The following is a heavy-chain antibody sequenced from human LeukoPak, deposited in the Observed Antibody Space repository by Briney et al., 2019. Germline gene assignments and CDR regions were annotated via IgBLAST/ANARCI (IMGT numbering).Heavy chain of an antibody. CDR3: ASEITIFGVVNYFDY. V-gene: IGHV4-34*01. CDR2: INHSGST. Sequence: SETLSLTCAVYGGSFSGYYWSWIRQPPGRGLEWIGEINHSGSTNYNPSLKSRVTISVDKSKNQFSLKLSSVTAADTAVYYCASEITIFGVVNYFDYWGQGTLVTVSS. D-gene: IGHD3-3*01. J-gene: IGHJ4*02. CDR1: GGSFSGYY.